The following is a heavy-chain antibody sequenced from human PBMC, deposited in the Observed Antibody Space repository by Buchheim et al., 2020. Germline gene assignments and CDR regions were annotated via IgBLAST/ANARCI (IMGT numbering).Heavy chain of an antibody. Sequence: QVQLQESGPGLVKPSETLSLTCTVSGGSIMTRTYYWSWIRQPAGKGLDWIGRLYTSGSTYYNPSLQSRVPISVDTPKNPFTLKLSSVTAADTAVYYCARGVMATSTYFDYWGQGTL. CDR3: ARGVMATSTYFDY. J-gene: IGHJ4*02. D-gene: IGHD5-24*01. CDR1: GGSIMTRTYY. CDR2: LYTSGST. V-gene: IGHV4-61*02.